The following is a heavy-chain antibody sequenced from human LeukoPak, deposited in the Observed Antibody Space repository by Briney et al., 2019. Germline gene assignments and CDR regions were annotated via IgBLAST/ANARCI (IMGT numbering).Heavy chain of an antibody. CDR1: GFTFSSYS. D-gene: IGHD2-15*01. CDR3: ARGNAIGYWSVGSGYWPGY. V-gene: IGHV3-21*01. J-gene: IGHJ4*02. CDR2: ISSSSSYI. Sequence: GGTLRLSCAASGFTFSSYSMNWVRQAPGKGLEWVSPISSSSSYIYYADSVKGRFTTSRDTTKTSLHLQLNSLRAEDTAVYYCARGNAIGYWSVGSGYWPGYGGQGTLVTVSS.